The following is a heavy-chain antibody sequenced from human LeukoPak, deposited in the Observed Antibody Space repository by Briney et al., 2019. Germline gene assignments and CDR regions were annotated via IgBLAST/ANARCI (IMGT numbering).Heavy chain of an antibody. CDR3: ARVGGSYRPFDY. D-gene: IGHD1-26*01. CDR1: GFTVSSNY. CDR2: IYSGGGT. V-gene: IGHV3-53*01. Sequence: GGSLRLSCAASGFTVSSNYMSWVRQAPGKGLEWVSAIYSGGGTYYADSVKGRFTISRDNSKNTLYLQMNSLRAEDTAVYYCARVGGSYRPFDYWGQGTLVTVSS. J-gene: IGHJ4*02.